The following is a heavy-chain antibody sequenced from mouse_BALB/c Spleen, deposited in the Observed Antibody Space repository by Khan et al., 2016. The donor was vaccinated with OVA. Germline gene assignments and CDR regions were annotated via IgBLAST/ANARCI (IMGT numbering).Heavy chain of an antibody. J-gene: IGHJ3*01. Sequence: EVQLQESGPEVVKPGASVKISCKASGYTFTDYNMDWVKQSHGKRLEWIGYFFPNSGGSGYNQKFRTKATLPVDISSSTAYMDLHSLTSEDSAVYYRVRSGYGAFAFWGQGTLVTVSA. D-gene: IGHD1-2*01. CDR1: GYTFTDYN. V-gene: IGHV1S29*02. CDR2: FFPNSGGS. CDR3: VRSGYGAFAF.